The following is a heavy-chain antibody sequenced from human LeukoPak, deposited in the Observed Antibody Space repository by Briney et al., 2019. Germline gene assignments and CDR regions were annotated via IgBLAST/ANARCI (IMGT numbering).Heavy chain of an antibody. CDR3: ARRQQLRPHDY. J-gene: IGHJ4*02. Sequence: AETLSLTCAVYGGSFSGYYWSWIRQPPGKGLEWIGEINHSGSTNYNPSLKSLVTISVDTSKNQFSLKLSSVTAADTAVYYCARRQQLRPHDYWGQGTLVTVSS. D-gene: IGHD6-13*01. CDR1: GGSFSGYY. V-gene: IGHV4-34*01. CDR2: INHSGST.